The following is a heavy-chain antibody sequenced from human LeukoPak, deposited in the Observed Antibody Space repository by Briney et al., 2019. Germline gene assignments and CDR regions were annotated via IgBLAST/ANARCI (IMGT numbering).Heavy chain of an antibody. CDR2: IYYSGST. CDR3: AKSGAKSVLTVYALPDWFDP. D-gene: IGHD2-8*01. CDR1: CGAISVYY. Sequence: PSETLSLTCTVPCGAISVYYLCWRRQPPGKGLEWIGYIYYSGSTNYNPSLKSRVTISVDTSKNQFSLKLSSVTAADTAVYYCAKSGAKSVLTVYALPDWFDPWGQGTLVTVSS. J-gene: IGHJ5*02. V-gene: IGHV4-59*01.